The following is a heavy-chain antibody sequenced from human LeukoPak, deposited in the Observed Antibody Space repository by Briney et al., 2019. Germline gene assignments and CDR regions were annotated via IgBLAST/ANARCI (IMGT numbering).Heavy chain of an antibody. CDR3: ARSRDGYRDGFDY. D-gene: IGHD5-24*01. J-gene: IGHJ4*02. CDR2: IIPILGIA. CDR1: GYTFTGYY. V-gene: IGHV1-69*02. Sequence: SVKVSCKASGYTFTGYYMHWVRQAPGQGLEWMGRIIPILGIANYAQKFQGRVTITADKSTSTAYMELSSLRSEDTAVYYCARSRDGYRDGFDYWGQGTLVTVSS.